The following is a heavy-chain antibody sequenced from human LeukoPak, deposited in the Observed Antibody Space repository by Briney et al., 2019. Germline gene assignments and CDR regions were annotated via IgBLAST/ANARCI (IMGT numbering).Heavy chain of an antibody. CDR1: GYTFTSYD. CDR3: ARGPVLRYFDWSPGGWFDP. CDR2: MNPNSGKT. V-gene: IGHV1-8*01. J-gene: IGHJ5*02. Sequence: ASVNVSCKASGYTFTSYDINWVRQATGQGLEWMGWMNPNSGKTGYPQKFQGRVTMTRTLSISPAYMELSSLRSEDTAVYYCARGPVLRYFDWSPGGWFDPWGQGTLVTVSS. D-gene: IGHD3-9*01.